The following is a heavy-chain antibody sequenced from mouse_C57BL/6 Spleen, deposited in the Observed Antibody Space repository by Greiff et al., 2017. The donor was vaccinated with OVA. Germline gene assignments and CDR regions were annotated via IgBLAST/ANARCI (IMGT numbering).Heavy chain of an antibody. D-gene: IGHD1-1*01. J-gene: IGHJ3*01. Sequence: ESGPGLVKPSQSLSLTCSVTGYSITSGYYWNWIRQFPGNKLEWMGYISYDGSNNYNPSLKNRISITRDTSKNQFFLKLNSVTTEDTATYYGAVPNYYGSPAWFAYWGQGTLVTVSA. CDR2: ISYDGSN. CDR3: AVPNYYGSPAWFAY. CDR1: GYSITSGYY. V-gene: IGHV3-6*01.